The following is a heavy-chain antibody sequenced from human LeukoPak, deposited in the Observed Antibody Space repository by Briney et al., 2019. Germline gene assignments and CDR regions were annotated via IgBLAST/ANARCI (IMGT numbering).Heavy chain of an antibody. CDR2: IRFDGTSK. CDR1: GFTFSNYG. D-gene: IGHD6-13*01. Sequence: GGSLRLSCAASGFTFSNYGMHWVRQAPGKGLEWVAFIRFDGTSKYYADSVKGRFTMSRDNSKNTLFLQMNSLRAEDTAVYYCARGGSNSYFGTVDYWGQGTLVTVSS. V-gene: IGHV3-30*02. J-gene: IGHJ4*02. CDR3: ARGGSNSYFGTVDY.